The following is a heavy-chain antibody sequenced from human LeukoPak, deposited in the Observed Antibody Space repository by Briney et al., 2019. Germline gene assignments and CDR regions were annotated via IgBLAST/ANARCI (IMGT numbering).Heavy chain of an antibody. D-gene: IGHD6-19*01. Sequence: PGGSLRLSCAASGFTFSSYSMNWVRQAPGKGLEWVSSISSSSSYIYYADSVKGRFTISRDNAKNSLYLQMNSLRAEDTAVYCCARGEVAVAGTPPLYYMDVWGKGTTVTVSS. J-gene: IGHJ6*03. V-gene: IGHV3-21*01. CDR2: ISSSSSYI. CDR1: GFTFSSYS. CDR3: ARGEVAVAGTPPLYYMDV.